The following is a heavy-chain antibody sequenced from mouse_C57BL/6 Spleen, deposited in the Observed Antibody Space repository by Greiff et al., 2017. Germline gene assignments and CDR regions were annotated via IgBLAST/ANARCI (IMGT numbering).Heavy chain of an antibody. Sequence: QVHVKQPGAELVRPGSSVKLSCKASGYTFTSYWMHWVKQRPIQGLEWIGNIDPSDSETHYNQKFKDKATLTVDKSSSTAYMQLSSLTSEDSAVYYCARRGYGSTWYFDVGGTGTTVTVSA. J-gene: IGHJ1*03. CDR1: GYTFTSYW. D-gene: IGHD1-1*01. CDR3: ARRGYGSTWYFDV. CDR2: IDPSDSET. V-gene: IGHV1-52*01.